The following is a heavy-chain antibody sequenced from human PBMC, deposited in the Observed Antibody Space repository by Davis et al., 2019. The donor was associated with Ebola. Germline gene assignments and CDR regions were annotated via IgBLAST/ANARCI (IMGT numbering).Heavy chain of an antibody. Sequence: PSETLSLTCTVSGGSISSGGYYWSWIRQHPGKGLEWIGYIYYSGSTYYNPSLKSRVTISVDTSKNQFSLKLSSVTAADTAVYYCARGCSGGSCYGAFDIWGQGTMVTVSS. V-gene: IGHV4-31*03. CDR3: ARGCSGGSCYGAFDI. CDR1: GGSISSGGYY. D-gene: IGHD2-15*01. J-gene: IGHJ3*02. CDR2: IYYSGST.